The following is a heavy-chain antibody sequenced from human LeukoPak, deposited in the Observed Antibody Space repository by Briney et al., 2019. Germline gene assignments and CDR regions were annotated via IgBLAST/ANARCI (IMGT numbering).Heavy chain of an antibody. Sequence: GGSLRLSCAASRFTFNNYGMHWVRQAPGKGLEWLAFIRYDGSDKYYADSVKGRFTISRDDAKNSLYLQMNSLRAEDTAVYYCARDKWVAFDIWGQGTMVTVSS. J-gene: IGHJ3*02. CDR1: RFTFNNYG. CDR3: ARDKWVAFDI. V-gene: IGHV3-30*02. D-gene: IGHD1-26*01. CDR2: IRYDGSDK.